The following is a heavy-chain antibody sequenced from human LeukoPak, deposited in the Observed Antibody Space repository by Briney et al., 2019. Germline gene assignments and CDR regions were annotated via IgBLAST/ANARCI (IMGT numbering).Heavy chain of an antibody. Sequence: GASVKVSCKASGGTFSSYAISWVRPAPGQGLEWMGGIIPIFGTANYAQKFQGRVTITADESTSTAYMELSSLRSEDTAVYYCARQGYSSSWYHYYYYGMDVWGQGTTVTVSS. D-gene: IGHD6-13*01. CDR1: GGTFSSYA. V-gene: IGHV1-69*13. J-gene: IGHJ6*02. CDR3: ARQGYSSSWYHYYYYGMDV. CDR2: IIPIFGTA.